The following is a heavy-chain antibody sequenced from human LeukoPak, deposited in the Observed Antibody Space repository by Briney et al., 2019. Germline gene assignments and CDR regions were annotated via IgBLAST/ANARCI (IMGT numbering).Heavy chain of an antibody. CDR2: ISAYNGNT. CDR3: ARESITMVRGVMGTADY. CDR1: GYTFTSYG. D-gene: IGHD3-10*01. J-gene: IGHJ4*02. Sequence: GASVKVSCKASGYTFTSYGISWVRQAPGQGLEWMGWISAYNGNTNYAQKFQGRVTMTADTSTSTAYMELRSLRSDDTAVYYCARESITMVRGVMGTADYWGQGTLVTVSS. V-gene: IGHV1-18*01.